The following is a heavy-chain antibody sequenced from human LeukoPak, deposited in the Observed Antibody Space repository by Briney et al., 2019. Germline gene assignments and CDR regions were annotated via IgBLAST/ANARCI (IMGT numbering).Heavy chain of an antibody. CDR2: ISSSGSTI. CDR3: AREPLGVVVVVAATGYFDY. Sequence: GGSLRLSCAASGFTFSSYEMNWVRQARGKGLEWVSYISSSGSTIYYADSVKGRFTISRDNAKNSLYLQMNSLRAEDTAVYYCAREPLGVVVVVAATGYFDYWGQGTLVTVSS. CDR1: GFTFSSYE. V-gene: IGHV3-48*03. J-gene: IGHJ4*02. D-gene: IGHD2-15*01.